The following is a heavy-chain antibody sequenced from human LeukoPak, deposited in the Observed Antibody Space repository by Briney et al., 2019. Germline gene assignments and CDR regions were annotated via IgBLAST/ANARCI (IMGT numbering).Heavy chain of an antibody. D-gene: IGHD4-17*01. CDR1: GFTFSSYW. V-gene: IGHV3-7*03. CDR3: ARDYYGDSYFDY. Sequence: GGSLRLSCAASGFTFSSYWMSWVRQAPGKGLEWVANIKQDGSEKYYVDSVRGRFTISRDNAKNSLYLQMDSLRAEDTALYYCARDYYGDSYFDYWGQGTLVTVSS. J-gene: IGHJ4*02. CDR2: IKQDGSEK.